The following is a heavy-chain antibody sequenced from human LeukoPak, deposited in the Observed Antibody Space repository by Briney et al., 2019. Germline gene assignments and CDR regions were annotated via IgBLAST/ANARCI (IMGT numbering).Heavy chain of an antibody. CDR2: INHSGSS. Sequence: SETLSLTCAVYGGSFSSYYWSWIRQPPAKGPEWIGEINHSGSSNYNPSLKRRVVISVDTAKKQFYLKPSSVTAANTAVYYCARLPRYDVTKAFYYYCGMDVWGHGATVTVSS. CDR3: ARLPRYDVTKAFYYYCGMDV. D-gene: IGHD4-11*01. V-gene: IGHV4-34*01. J-gene: IGHJ6*02. CDR1: GGSFSSYY.